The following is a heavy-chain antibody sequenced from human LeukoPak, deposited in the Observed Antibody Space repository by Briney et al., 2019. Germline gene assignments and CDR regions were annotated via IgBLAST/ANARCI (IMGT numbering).Heavy chain of an antibody. CDR2: IYYSGST. CDR1: GGSISSGDYY. V-gene: IGHV4-30-4*01. Sequence: KPSETLSLTCTVSGGSISSGDYYWNWIRQPPGKGLEWIGYIYYSGSTSYNPSLESRLTISVETSKNQFSLRLSSVTAADTAVYYCARRDDYGGQYAMDVWGQGTTVTVSS. CDR3: ARRDDYGGQYAMDV. J-gene: IGHJ6*02. D-gene: IGHD4-23*01.